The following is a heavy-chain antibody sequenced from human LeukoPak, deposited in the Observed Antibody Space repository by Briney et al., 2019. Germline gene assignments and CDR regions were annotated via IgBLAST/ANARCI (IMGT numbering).Heavy chain of an antibody. Sequence: SETLSLTCAVYGGSFSGYYWSWIRQPPGKGLEWIGEINHSGSTNYNPSLKSRVTISVDTSKNQFSLKLSSVTAADTAVYYCARAPSYYYGSAIDAFDIWGQGTMLTVSS. J-gene: IGHJ3*02. CDR2: INHSGST. V-gene: IGHV4-34*01. D-gene: IGHD3-10*01. CDR1: GGSFSGYY. CDR3: ARAPSYYYGSAIDAFDI.